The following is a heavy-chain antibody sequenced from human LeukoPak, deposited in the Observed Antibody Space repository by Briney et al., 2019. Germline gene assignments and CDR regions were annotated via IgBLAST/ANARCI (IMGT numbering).Heavy chain of an antibody. Sequence: GGSLRLSCAASGFTVSSNYMSWVRQAPGKGLEWVSVIYSGGSTYYADSVKGRFTISRDNSKNTLYLQMNSLRAEDTAVHYCARDRYSSSWYGSAFDIWGQGTMVTVSS. D-gene: IGHD6-13*01. J-gene: IGHJ3*02. CDR2: IYSGGST. V-gene: IGHV3-53*01. CDR3: ARDRYSSSWYGSAFDI. CDR1: GFTVSSNY.